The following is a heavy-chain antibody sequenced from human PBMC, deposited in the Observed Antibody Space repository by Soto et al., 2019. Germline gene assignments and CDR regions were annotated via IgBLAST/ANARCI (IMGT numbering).Heavy chain of an antibody. CDR2: IYSGGST. D-gene: IGHD1-7*01. Sequence: GGSLRLSCAASGFTVSSNYMSWVRQAPGKGLEWVSVIYSGGSTYYADSVKGRFTISRDNSKNTLYLQMNSLRAEDSVVYYCARESPYNWNFDYYMDVWGKGTTVTVSS. J-gene: IGHJ6*03. CDR1: GFTVSSNY. CDR3: ARESPYNWNFDYYMDV. V-gene: IGHV3-66*01.